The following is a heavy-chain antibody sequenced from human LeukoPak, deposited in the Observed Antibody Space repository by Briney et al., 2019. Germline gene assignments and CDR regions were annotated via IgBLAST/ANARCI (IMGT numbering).Heavy chain of an antibody. CDR3: AKAPSYYYDSSGYYYFDY. J-gene: IGHJ4*02. Sequence: GGSLRLSCAASGFTFSSYAMSWVRQAPGKGLEWVSAISGSGGSTYYADSVKGRFTISRDNSKNTLYLQMNSLRAEDTAVYYCAKAPSYYYDSSGYYYFDYWGQGTLVTVSS. CDR2: ISGSGGST. V-gene: IGHV3-23*01. CDR1: GFTFSSYA. D-gene: IGHD3-22*01.